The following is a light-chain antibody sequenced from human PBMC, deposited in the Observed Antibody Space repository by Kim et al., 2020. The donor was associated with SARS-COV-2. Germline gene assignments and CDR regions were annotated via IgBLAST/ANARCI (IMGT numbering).Light chain of an antibody. CDR3: NSRDSNDNVV. V-gene: IGLV3-19*01. J-gene: IGLJ2*01. CDR1: SLRSDY. Sequence: VALRQTVRITCQGDSLRSDYATWYQQKPGQAPIVVIYGKNNRPSGIPDRLSGSSSGNTASLTITGTQAGDEADYYCNSRDSNDNVVFGGGTKLTVL. CDR2: GKN.